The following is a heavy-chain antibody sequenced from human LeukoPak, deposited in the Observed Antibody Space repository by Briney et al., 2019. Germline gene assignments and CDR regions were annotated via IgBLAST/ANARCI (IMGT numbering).Heavy chain of an antibody. J-gene: IGHJ4*02. CDR2: INWNGGST. V-gene: IGHV3-20*01. CDR3: ARGGRNYGDYPFGY. D-gene: IGHD4-17*01. CDR1: GFTFDDYG. Sequence: GGSLRLSCAASGFTFDDYGMGWVRQAPGKGLEWVSGINWNGGSTGYADSVEGRFTISRDNAKDSLYLQMNSLRAEDTALYHCARGGRNYGDYPFGYWGQGTLVTVSS.